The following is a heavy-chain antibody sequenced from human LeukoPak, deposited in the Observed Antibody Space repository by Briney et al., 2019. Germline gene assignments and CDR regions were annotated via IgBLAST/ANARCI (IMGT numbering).Heavy chain of an antibody. V-gene: IGHV5-51*01. J-gene: IGHJ6*04. Sequence: KVGESLKISCKGSGYSFTSYWIGWVRQMPGKGLEWMGIIYPGDSDTRYSPSFQGQVTISADKSISTAYLQWSSLKASDTAMYYCARLRATVTTFDGMDVWGKGTTVTVSS. D-gene: IGHD4-17*01. CDR2: IYPGDSDT. CDR3: ARLRATVTTFDGMDV. CDR1: GYSFTSYW.